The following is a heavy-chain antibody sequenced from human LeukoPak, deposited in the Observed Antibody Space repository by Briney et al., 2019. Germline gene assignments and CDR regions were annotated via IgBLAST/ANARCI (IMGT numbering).Heavy chain of an antibody. CDR3: ARDLRTIVVVVAAPRNWFDP. CDR2: FDPEDGET. J-gene: IGHJ5*02. Sequence: ASVKVSCKVSGYTLTELSMHWVRQAPGKGLEWMGGFDPEDGETIYAQKFQGRVTMTRDTSISTAYMELSRLRSDDTAVYYCARDLRTIVVVVAAPRNWFDPWGQGTLVTVSS. CDR1: GYTLTELS. V-gene: IGHV1-24*01. D-gene: IGHD2-15*01.